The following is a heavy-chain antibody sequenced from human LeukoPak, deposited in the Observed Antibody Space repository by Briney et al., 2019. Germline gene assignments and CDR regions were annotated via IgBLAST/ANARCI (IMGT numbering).Heavy chain of an antibody. CDR2: IYYSGST. V-gene: IGHV4-59*01. CDR3: AREAVFGVVKRTYYYYYMDV. D-gene: IGHD3-3*01. Sequence: SETLSLTCTVSGGSISSYYWSWIRQPPGKGLEWIGYIYYSGSTNYNPSLKSRVTISVDTSKNQFSLKLSSVTAADTAVYYCAREAVFGVVKRTYYYYYMDVWGKGTTVTVSS. CDR1: GGSISSYY. J-gene: IGHJ6*03.